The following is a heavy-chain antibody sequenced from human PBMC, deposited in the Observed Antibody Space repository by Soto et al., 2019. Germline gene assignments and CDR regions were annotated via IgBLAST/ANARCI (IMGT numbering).Heavy chain of an antibody. J-gene: IGHJ5*02. CDR2: IYYSGST. Sequence: SETLSLTCTVSGCSISSSSYYWGWIRQPPGKGLEWIGSIYYSGSTYYNPSLKSRVTISVDTSRTQFSLKLSSVTAADTAVYYCAKHFHYSIVMVPAAAWFDPWGQGTLVTVPS. D-gene: IGHD2-2*01. V-gene: IGHV4-39*01. CDR3: AKHFHYSIVMVPAAAWFDP. CDR1: GCSISSSSYY.